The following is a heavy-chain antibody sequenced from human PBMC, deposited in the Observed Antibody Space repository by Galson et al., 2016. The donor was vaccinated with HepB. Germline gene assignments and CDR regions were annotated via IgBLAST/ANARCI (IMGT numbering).Heavy chain of an antibody. V-gene: IGHV1-69*13. Sequence: SVKVSCKASGVTFRSYIITWARQAPGQGLEWMGGIIPIFHNVKSAQKFQGRVIITADASTSTAYMELSSLRPEDTAVYYCATKPRYCSGENCYYFGMDVWGQGTTVTVSS. J-gene: IGHJ6*02. CDR3: ATKPRYCSGENCYYFGMDV. CDR2: IIPIFHNV. D-gene: IGHD2-15*01. CDR1: GVTFRSYI.